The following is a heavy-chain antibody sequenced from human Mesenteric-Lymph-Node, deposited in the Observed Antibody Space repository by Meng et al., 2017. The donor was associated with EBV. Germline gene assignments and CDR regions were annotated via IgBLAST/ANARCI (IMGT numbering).Heavy chain of an antibody. CDR2: INHSGST. J-gene: IGHJ5*02. CDR3: ARDRRYYGSGSYYGNNWFDP. CDR1: GGSFSGYY. V-gene: IGHV4-34*01. Sequence: VQLRRWGSGLLKPSETLSSACAVYGGSFSGYYWSWIRQPPGKGLEWIGEINHSGSTNYNPSLKSRVTISVDTSKNQFSRKLSSVTAADTAVYYCARDRRYYGSGSYYGNNWFDPWGQGTLVTVSS. D-gene: IGHD3-10*01.